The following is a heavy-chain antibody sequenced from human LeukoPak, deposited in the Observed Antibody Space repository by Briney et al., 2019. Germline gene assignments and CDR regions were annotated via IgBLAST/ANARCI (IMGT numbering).Heavy chain of an antibody. Sequence: SETLSLTCTVSGGSISSYYWSWIRQPPGKGLEWIGYIYYSGSTNYNPSLKSRVTISVDTSKNQFSLKLSSVTAADTAVYYCARENHYYDSSGYTNFDYWGQGTLVTVSS. CDR2: IYYSGST. D-gene: IGHD3-22*01. J-gene: IGHJ4*02. CDR3: ARENHYYDSSGYTNFDY. V-gene: IGHV4-59*01. CDR1: GGSISSYY.